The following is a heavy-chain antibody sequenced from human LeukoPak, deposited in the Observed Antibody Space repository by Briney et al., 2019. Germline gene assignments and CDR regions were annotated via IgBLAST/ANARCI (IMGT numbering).Heavy chain of an antibody. J-gene: IGHJ4*02. CDR3: AKDLSSSGLDY. V-gene: IGHV3-30*18. D-gene: IGHD6-19*01. Sequence: GGSLRLSCAASGFTFSSYGMHWVRQAPGQGLEWVAVISYDVSNKYYADSVKGRFTISRDNSKNTLYLQMNSLRAEDTAVYYCAKDLSSSGLDYWGQGTLVTVSS. CDR2: ISYDVSNK. CDR1: GFTFSSYG.